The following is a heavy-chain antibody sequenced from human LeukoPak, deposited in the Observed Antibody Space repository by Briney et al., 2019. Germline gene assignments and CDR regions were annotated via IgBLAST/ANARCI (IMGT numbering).Heavy chain of an antibody. D-gene: IGHD3-16*01. J-gene: IGHJ4*02. CDR1: GYNLNTYH. V-gene: IGHV1-46*02. Sequence: GASVKVSCKASGYNLNTYHMHWGRQAPGQGLEWMGIITSTGTTTICAQKFQGRVTMTRDTSTSTVYMDLSSLRSDDTAVYYCATEYVRTHYFDWWGQGTLVTVSS. CDR3: ATEYVRTHYFDW. CDR2: ITSTGTTT.